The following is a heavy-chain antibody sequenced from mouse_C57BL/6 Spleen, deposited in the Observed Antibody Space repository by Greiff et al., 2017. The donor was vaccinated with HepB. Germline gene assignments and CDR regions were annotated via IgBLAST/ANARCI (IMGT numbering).Heavy chain of an antibody. J-gene: IGHJ2*01. D-gene: IGHD1-1*01. Sequence: VQLKQSGPELVKPGASVKISCKASGYSFTDYNMNWVKQSNGKSLEWIGVINPNYGTTSYNQKFKGKATLTVDQSSSTAYMQLNSLTSEDSAVYYCARERIYGSSYDDFDYWGQGTTLTVSS. CDR1: GYSFTDYN. CDR3: ARERIYGSSYDDFDY. V-gene: IGHV1-39*01. CDR2: INPNYGTT.